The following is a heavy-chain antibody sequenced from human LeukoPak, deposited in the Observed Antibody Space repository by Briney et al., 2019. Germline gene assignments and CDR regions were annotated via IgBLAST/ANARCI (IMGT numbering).Heavy chain of an antibody. Sequence: ASETLSLTCTVSDGSITNDDWSWVRQPPGKGLEFIGHVHYSGTANYKPSLRSRVTISIATSKQQFFLKLKSVTAADTAVYYCAREEGGLDVWGQGTTVIVSS. CDR2: VHYSGTA. V-gene: IGHV4-59*01. CDR3: AREEGGLDV. J-gene: IGHJ6*02. CDR1: DGSITNDD.